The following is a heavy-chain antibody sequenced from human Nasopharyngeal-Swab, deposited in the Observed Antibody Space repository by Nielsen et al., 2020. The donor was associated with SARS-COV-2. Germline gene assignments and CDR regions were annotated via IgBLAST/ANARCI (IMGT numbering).Heavy chain of an antibody. J-gene: IGHJ3*02. V-gene: IGHV3-21*01. CDR1: GFSFSIYS. CDR3: AREVPYSGHDDAFDI. D-gene: IGHD5-12*01. Sequence: GESLKISCAASGFSFSIYSMNWVRQTPGKGLEWVSSISRSSSYIYYADSVKGRFTISRDNAKSSLYLQMNSLRAEDTAVYYCAREVPYSGHDDAFDIWGQGTMVTVSA. CDR2: ISRSSSYI.